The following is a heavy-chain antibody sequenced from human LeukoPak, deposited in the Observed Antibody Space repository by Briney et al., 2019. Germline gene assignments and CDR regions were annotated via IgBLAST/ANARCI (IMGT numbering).Heavy chain of an antibody. V-gene: IGHV3-20*04. CDR3: ARDRSSGWTRGFDY. D-gene: IGHD6-19*01. CDR1: GFTFSSYW. Sequence: GGSLRLSCAASGFTFSSYWMNWVRQAPGKGLVWVSAINWNGGSTGYADSVKGRFTISRDNAKNSLYVQMNSLRAEDTAFYYCARDRSSGWTRGFDYWGQGTLVTVSS. CDR2: INWNGGST. J-gene: IGHJ4*02.